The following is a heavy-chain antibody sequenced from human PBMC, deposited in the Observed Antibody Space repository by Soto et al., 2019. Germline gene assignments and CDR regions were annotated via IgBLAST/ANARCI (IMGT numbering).Heavy chain of an antibody. CDR3: ATYRKFFQI. CDR2: IYNSGST. J-gene: IGHJ3*02. V-gene: IGHV4-59*04. Sequence: SETLSLTCTVSGGSISSYYWSWIRQPPGKGLEWIGFIYNSGSTYYNSSLKSRVTISVDRSKNHFFLNLTSVTAADTAVYYCATYRKFFQIWGQGAKVTVSS. CDR1: GGSISSYY.